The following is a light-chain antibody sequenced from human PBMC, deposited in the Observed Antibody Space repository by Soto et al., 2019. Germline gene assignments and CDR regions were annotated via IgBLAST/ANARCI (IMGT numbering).Light chain of an antibody. CDR3: MQATQSSWT. V-gene: IGKV2-24*01. CDR1: QRLVHNDGNTY. J-gene: IGKJ1*01. Sequence: DIVLTQTPVSSPVTLGQAASISCRSSQRLVHNDGNTYLSWFQQRPGQPPRLLIYKVSDRFSGVPDRFSGSGAGTDFTLTISRVEAEDVGVYYCMQATQSSWTFGQGTKVEI. CDR2: KVS.